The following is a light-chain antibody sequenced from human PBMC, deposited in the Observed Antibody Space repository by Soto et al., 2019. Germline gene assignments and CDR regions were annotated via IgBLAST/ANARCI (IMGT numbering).Light chain of an antibody. Sequence: DIQMTQSPSTLSGSVGDRVTITCRASQTISSWLAWYQQTPGKAPKLLIYKASTVKSGVPSRFSGSGSGTEFTLTISSLQPDDFATYYCQHYNSYSEAFGQGTKVDIK. CDR2: KAS. CDR1: QTISSW. J-gene: IGKJ1*01. CDR3: QHYNSYSEA. V-gene: IGKV1-5*03.